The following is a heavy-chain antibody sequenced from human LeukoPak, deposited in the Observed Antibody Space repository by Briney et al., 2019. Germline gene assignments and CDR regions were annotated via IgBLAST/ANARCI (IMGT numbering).Heavy chain of an antibody. Sequence: GGSLRLSCAASGFTFSSYGMHWVRQAPGKGLEWVAFIRYDGSNKYYADSVKGRLTISRDNSKNTLYLQMNSLRAEDTAVYYCAKDHGTTSRGAFDIWGQGTMVTVSS. CDR1: GFTFSSYG. J-gene: IGHJ3*02. V-gene: IGHV3-30*02. CDR2: IRYDGSNK. CDR3: AKDHGTTSRGAFDI. D-gene: IGHD1-1*01.